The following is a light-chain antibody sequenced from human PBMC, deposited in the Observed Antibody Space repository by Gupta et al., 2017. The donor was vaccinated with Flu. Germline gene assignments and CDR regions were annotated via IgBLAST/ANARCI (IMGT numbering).Light chain of an antibody. CDR2: DAS. V-gene: IGKV3-11*01. CDR1: QDINDY. CDR3: QQRCNWPRT. Sequence: EIVLTQSPATLSLSPGERATLSCRASQDINDYLAWYQQRPGQAPSPPIYDASNRATGIPARFGASGSGTDFTLTISGLEPEDFAVYFCQQRCNWPRTFGGGTKVEI. J-gene: IGKJ4*01.